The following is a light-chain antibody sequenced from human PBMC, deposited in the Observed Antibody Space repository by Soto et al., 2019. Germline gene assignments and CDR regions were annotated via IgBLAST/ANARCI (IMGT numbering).Light chain of an antibody. Sequence: EIVLTQSPATLSLSPGERATLACRASQSVSSYLAWYQQKPGQAPRLLVYDASNRATGIPARFSGSGSGTDFTITINTLEPEDFAVYYCQQRSNWPPETFGQGTKLEIK. J-gene: IGKJ2*01. CDR3: QQRSNWPPET. CDR2: DAS. CDR1: QSVSSY. V-gene: IGKV3-11*01.